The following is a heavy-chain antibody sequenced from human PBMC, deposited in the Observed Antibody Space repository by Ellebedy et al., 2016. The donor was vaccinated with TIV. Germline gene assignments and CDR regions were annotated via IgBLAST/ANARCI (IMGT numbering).Heavy chain of an antibody. D-gene: IGHD6-6*01. CDR2: ILSNEEK. CDR1: GFSLSNTRMG. Sequence: SGPTLVKPTETLTLTCTVSGFSLSNTRMGVNWIRQPPGKALEWLAHILSNEEKSYNTSLKSRLTISKDTSKSQVVLTMTNMDPVDTATYYCARSRSDGSSGYYYYGMDVWGQGTTVTVSS. J-gene: IGHJ6*02. CDR3: ARSRSDGSSGYYYYGMDV. V-gene: IGHV2-26*01.